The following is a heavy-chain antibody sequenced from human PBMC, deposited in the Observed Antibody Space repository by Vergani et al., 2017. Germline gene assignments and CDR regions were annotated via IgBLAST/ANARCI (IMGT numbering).Heavy chain of an antibody. D-gene: IGHD4-11*01. CDR3: AKDGRENSYYGYFDY. CDR1: GFSFNTSG. CDR2: IGYDGRIK. J-gene: IGHJ4*02. Sequence: QVQLVETGGGVVQPGGSLRLYCATSGFSFNTSGAHWVRQAPGKGLEWVAFIGYDGRIKYNVYSVKGRFTISRDTSKKTLSLQMRSLSADDTAVYYCAKDGRENSYYGYFDYWGQGTLVTVSS. V-gene: IGHV3-30*02.